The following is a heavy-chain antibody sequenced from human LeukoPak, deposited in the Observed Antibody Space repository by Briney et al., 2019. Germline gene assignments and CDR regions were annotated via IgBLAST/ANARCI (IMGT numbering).Heavy chain of an antibody. CDR3: VRDRGLLGVTRLNWFDP. CDR1: GYRFSDNY. D-gene: IGHD1-26*01. J-gene: IGHJ5*02. Sequence: ASVKVSCKASGYRFSDNYVHWVRQARGQGLEWMGWINPKSGDTDYAQNFQGRVTMTRDTSITTAYLELSRVRYDDTAVYFCVRDRGLLGVTRLNWFDPWGQGTLVTVSS. CDR2: INPKSGDT. V-gene: IGHV1-2*02.